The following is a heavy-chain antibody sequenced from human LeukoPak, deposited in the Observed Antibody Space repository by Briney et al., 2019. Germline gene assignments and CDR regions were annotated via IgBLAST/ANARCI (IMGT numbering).Heavy chain of an antibody. CDR1: GGSISSDY. V-gene: IGHV4-59*01. CDR3: ARGGDSGSYPLVEYFQL. J-gene: IGHJ1*01. Sequence: PSETLSLTCNVSGGSISSDYWSWIRQPTGKGLEWIGYISYSGTTNYNPSLKSRVSMSLDTSKNQFSLKVTSVITADTAVYYCARGGDSGSYPLVEYFQLWGQGTLVTVSS. D-gene: IGHD3-10*01. CDR2: ISYSGTT.